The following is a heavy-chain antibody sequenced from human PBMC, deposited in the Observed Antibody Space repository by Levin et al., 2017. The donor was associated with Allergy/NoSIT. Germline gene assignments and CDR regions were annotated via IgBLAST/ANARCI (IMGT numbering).Heavy chain of an antibody. CDR1: GYSFGTYW. Sequence: HGESLKISCKGSGYSFGTYWIGWVRQMPGKGLEWVGIIYPGDSDPIYSPSFQGQVTISVDESINTAYLQLSSVKASDTAMYYCGRRGDFSNFMYYLDYWGQGTLVTVSA. CDR2: IYPGDSDP. V-gene: IGHV5-51*01. D-gene: IGHD4-11*01. J-gene: IGHJ4*02. CDR3: GRRGDFSNFMYYLDY.